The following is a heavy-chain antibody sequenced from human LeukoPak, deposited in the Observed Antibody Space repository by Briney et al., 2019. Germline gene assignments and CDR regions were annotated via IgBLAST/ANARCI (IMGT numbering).Heavy chain of an antibody. CDR3: ARDTVATTCDY. J-gene: IGHJ4*02. D-gene: IGHD4-17*01. Sequence: PGGSLRLSCAASGFTFSNYWMSWVRQAPGKGLEWVANIKHDGSDKYYVDSVKGRFTISRDNAKNSLYLQMNSLRAEDTAVYYCARDTVATTCDYWGQGTVVSVSS. V-gene: IGHV3-7*04. CDR1: GFTFSNYW. CDR2: IKHDGSDK.